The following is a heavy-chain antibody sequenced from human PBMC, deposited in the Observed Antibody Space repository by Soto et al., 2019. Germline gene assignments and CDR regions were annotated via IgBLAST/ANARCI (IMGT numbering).Heavy chain of an antibody. J-gene: IGHJ6*02. CDR1: GFTFSSYG. CDR2: IWYDGSNK. V-gene: IGHV3-33*01. CDR3: ARDGGSRINYYGMDV. Sequence: PGGSLRLSCAASGFTFSSYGMHWVRQAPGKWLEWVAVIWYDGSNKYYADSVKGRFTISRDNSKNTLYLQMNSLRAEDTAVYYCARDGGSRINYYGMDVWGQGTTVTVSS. D-gene: IGHD3-10*01.